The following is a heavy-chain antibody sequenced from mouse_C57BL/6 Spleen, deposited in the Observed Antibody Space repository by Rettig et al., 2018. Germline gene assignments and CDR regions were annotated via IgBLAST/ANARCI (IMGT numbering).Heavy chain of an antibody. V-gene: IGHV1-50*01. J-gene: IGHJ2*01. CDR2: IDPSDSYT. Sequence: GLEWIGEIDPSDSYTNYIQKFRGKATLTVDTSSSTAYMQLSSLTSEDSAVYYCARSTFDYWGQGTTLTVSS. CDR3: ARSTFDY.